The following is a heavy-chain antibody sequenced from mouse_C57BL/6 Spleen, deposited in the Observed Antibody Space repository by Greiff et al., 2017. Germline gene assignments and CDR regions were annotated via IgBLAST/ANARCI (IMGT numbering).Heavy chain of an antibody. CDR2: IDPETGGT. CDR3: TRWAITTVVYFDD. J-gene: IGHJ2*01. V-gene: IGHV1-15*01. CDR1: GYTFTDYE. D-gene: IGHD1-1*01. Sequence: QVQLQQSGAELVRPGASVTLSCKASGYTFTDYEMHWVKQTPVHGLEWIGAIDPETGGTAYNQKFKGKAILTADKSSSTAYMELRSLTSEYSAVYYCTRWAITTVVYFDDWGQGTTLTVSS.